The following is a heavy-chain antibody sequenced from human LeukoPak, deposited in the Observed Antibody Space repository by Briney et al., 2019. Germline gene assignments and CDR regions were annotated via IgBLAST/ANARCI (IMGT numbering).Heavy chain of an antibody. CDR1: GFIFSSYW. CDR2: IKQDGSEK. D-gene: IGHD3-16*02. J-gene: IGHJ3*02. Sequence: GGSLRLSCAASGFIFSSYWMSWVRQAPGKGLEWVANIKQDGSEKYYVDSVKGRFTISRDNAKNSLYLQMNSLRAEDTAVYYCARDLGMITFGGVIVPAKPDAFDIWGQGTMVTVSS. CDR3: ARDLGMITFGGVIVPAKPDAFDI. V-gene: IGHV3-7*01.